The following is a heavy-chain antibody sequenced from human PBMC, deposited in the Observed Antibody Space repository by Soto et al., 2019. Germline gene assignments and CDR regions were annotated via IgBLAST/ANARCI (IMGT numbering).Heavy chain of an antibody. J-gene: IGHJ5*02. CDR2: IYATGTT. CDR1: EASIIGFY. Sequence: EILRLRYSVSEASIIGFYCSWIRKSAGKGLGWIGRIYATGTTDYNPSLKSRVMMSVDTSKKQFSLKLRSVTAADTAVYYCVRDGTKTLRDWFDPWGQGISVTVSS. V-gene: IGHV4-4*07. CDR3: VRDGTKTLRDWFDP. D-gene: IGHD1-1*01.